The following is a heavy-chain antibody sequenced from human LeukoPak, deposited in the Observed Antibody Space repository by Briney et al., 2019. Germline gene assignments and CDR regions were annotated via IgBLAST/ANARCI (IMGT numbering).Heavy chain of an antibody. V-gene: IGHV3-30*18. Sequence: GGSLRLSCAASGFTFSSYGMHWVRQAPGKGLEWVAVISYDGSNRYYADSVKGRFTIPRDNSKNTLYLQMNSLRAEDTAVYYCAKTPAFRWFGEYGMDVWGQGTTVTVSS. CDR3: AKTPAFRWFGEYGMDV. J-gene: IGHJ6*02. CDR2: ISYDGSNR. CDR1: GFTFSSYG. D-gene: IGHD3-10*01.